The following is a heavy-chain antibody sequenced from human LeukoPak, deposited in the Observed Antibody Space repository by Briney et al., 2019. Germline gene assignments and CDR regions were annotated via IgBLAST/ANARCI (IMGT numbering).Heavy chain of an antibody. Sequence: PSQTLSLTCTVSGGSISSGDYYWSWIRQPPGKGLESIGYIYYSGSTYYNPSLKSRVTISVDTSKNQFSLKLSSVTAADTAVYYCARVISRHVHPYSGYDLDDYWGQGTLVTVSS. J-gene: IGHJ4*02. V-gene: IGHV4-30-4*01. CDR1: GGSISSGDYY. CDR2: IYYSGST. D-gene: IGHD5-12*01. CDR3: ARVISRHVHPYSGYDLDDY.